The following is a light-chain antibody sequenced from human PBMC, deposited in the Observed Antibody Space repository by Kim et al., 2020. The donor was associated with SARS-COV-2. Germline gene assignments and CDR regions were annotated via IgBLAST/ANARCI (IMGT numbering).Light chain of an antibody. CDR1: QSIGSS. CDR3: HQSSGLPHT. CDR2: YAS. Sequence: SVTPKEKVTITCRASQSIGSSLHWYQQKPDQSPKLLIKYASQSFSGVPSRFSGSGSGKDFTLTISSLEAEDAATYYCHQSSGLPHTFGQGTKLEIK. J-gene: IGKJ2*01. V-gene: IGKV6-21*01.